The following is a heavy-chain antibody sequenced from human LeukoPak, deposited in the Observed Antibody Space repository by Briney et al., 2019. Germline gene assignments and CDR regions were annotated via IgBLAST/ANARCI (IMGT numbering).Heavy chain of an antibody. Sequence: EASVKVSCKASGGTFSSYAISWVRQAPGQGLEWMGGIIPIFGTANYAQEFQGRVTITADESTSTAYMELSSLRSEDTAVYYCARDPGKDAFDIWGQGTMVTVSS. CDR2: IIPIFGTA. V-gene: IGHV1-69*13. CDR3: ARDPGKDAFDI. J-gene: IGHJ3*02. CDR1: GGTFSSYA.